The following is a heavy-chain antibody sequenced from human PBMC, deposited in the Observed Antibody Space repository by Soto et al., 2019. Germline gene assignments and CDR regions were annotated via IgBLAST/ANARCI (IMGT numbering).Heavy chain of an antibody. Sequence: GGSLRLACAASGFTFSSYYMNWVRQAPGKGLEWVSAISSSGSYIYYADSVKGRFTISRDNAKSSLYVQVSSLRDEDTAVYYCARGDDYIDYRGQGILVTVSS. J-gene: IGHJ4*02. V-gene: IGHV3-21*01. CDR1: GFTFSSYY. CDR2: ISSSGSYI. CDR3: ARGDDYIDY. D-gene: IGHD1-26*01.